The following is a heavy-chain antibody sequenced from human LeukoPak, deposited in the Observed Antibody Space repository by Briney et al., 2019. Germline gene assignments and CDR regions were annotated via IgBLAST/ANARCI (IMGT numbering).Heavy chain of an antibody. CDR3: ASESRQLGN. V-gene: IGHV4-59*01. D-gene: IGHD1-1*01. CDR1: GASISSLY. J-gene: IGHJ4*02. Sequence: SETLSLTCTVSGASISSLYWSWIRQPPGRGLEWIGFISNSGSPTYNPSLNSRVTISLNTSKNQFSLKVNYVTAADTAVYYCASESRQLGNWGQGTLVTVSS. CDR2: ISNSGSP.